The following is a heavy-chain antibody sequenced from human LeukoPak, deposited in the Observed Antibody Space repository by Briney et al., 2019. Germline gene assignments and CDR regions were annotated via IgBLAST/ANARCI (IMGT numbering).Heavy chain of an antibody. Sequence: GGSLRLSCAASGFTVSSNYMSWVRQAPGKGLEWVSVIYSGGSTYYADSAEGRFTISRDNSKNTLYLQMNSLRAEDTAVYYCARGLLYYYGSGSYFYMDVWGKGTTVTVSS. CDR2: IYSGGST. J-gene: IGHJ6*03. CDR1: GFTVSSNY. CDR3: ARGLLYYYGSGSYFYMDV. D-gene: IGHD3-10*01. V-gene: IGHV3-66*01.